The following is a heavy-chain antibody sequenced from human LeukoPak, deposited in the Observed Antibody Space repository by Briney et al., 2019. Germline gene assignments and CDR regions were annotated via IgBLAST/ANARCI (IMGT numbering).Heavy chain of an antibody. Sequence: SETLSLTCSVSGDSITSTSYYWGWIRQPPEKGLEWIGSVYYTGGTYYSPSLKSRVTISVDTSKNQFSLKLSSVTAADTAVYYCARHRYGTIFRFDPWGQGTLVTVSS. CDR2: VYYTGGT. J-gene: IGHJ5*02. CDR1: GDSITSTSYY. CDR3: ARHRYGTIFRFDP. D-gene: IGHD3-3*01. V-gene: IGHV4-39*01.